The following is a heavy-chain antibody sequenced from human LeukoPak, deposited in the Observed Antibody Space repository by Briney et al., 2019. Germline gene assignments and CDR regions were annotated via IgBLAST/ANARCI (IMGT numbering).Heavy chain of an antibody. D-gene: IGHD3-22*01. CDR3: ARVMNYYDSSGFYDQGAFDS. CDR2: IIPIFCTA. CDR1: GATFSSYA. Sequence: SVKLSCKASGATFSSYAISWVRQAPGHGLEWMGGIIPIFCTANYAQKFQGSATITTDESTSTAYMELSRLRSEDTAVYYCARVMNYYDSSGFYDQGAFDSWGQGTMVSVSS. V-gene: IGHV1-69*05. J-gene: IGHJ3*02.